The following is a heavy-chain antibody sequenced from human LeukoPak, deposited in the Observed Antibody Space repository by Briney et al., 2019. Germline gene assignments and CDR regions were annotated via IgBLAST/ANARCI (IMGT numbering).Heavy chain of an antibody. D-gene: IGHD6-19*01. CDR3: ARDLGYSSGWYDY. Sequence: SETLSLTCTVSGGSISSYYWSWIRQPPGKGLEWIGYIYYSGSTHYNPSLKSRVTISVDTSKNQFSLKLSSVTAADTAVYYCARDLGYSSGWYDYWGQGTPVTVSS. CDR2: IYYSGST. J-gene: IGHJ4*02. CDR1: GGSISSYY. V-gene: IGHV4-59*12.